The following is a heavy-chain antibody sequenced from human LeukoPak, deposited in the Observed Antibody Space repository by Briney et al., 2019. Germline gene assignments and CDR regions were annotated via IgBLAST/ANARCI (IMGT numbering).Heavy chain of an antibody. D-gene: IGHD2-15*01. CDR1: GYSISSGYY. Sequence: SEILSLTCTVSGYSISSGYYWGWIRQPPGKGLEWIGSIYHSGSTYYNPSLKSRVTISVDTSKNQFSLKLSSVTAADTAVYYCASPIHHCSGGSCPDYWGQGTLVTVSS. CDR3: ASPIHHCSGGSCPDY. J-gene: IGHJ4*02. V-gene: IGHV4-38-2*02. CDR2: IYHSGST.